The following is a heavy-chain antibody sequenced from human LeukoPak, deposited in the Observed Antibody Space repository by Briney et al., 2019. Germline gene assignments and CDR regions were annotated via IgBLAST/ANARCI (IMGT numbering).Heavy chain of an antibody. CDR2: IKQDGSEK. V-gene: IGHV3-7*01. D-gene: IGHD2-2*01. CDR3: ARAPLYIVVVPAAKPGDAFDI. Sequence: GGSLRLSCAASGFTFSSYGFHWDRQAPGKGLEWVANIKQDGSEKYYVDSVKGRFTISRDNAKNSLYLQMNSLRAEDTAVYYCARAPLYIVVVPAAKPGDAFDIWGQGTMVTVSS. CDR1: GFTFSSYG. J-gene: IGHJ3*02.